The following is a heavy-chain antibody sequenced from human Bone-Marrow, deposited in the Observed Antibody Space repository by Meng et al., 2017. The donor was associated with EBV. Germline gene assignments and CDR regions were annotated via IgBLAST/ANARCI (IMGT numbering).Heavy chain of an antibody. CDR3: ARAVLRYFDWLLWGFDT. D-gene: IGHD3-9*01. CDR1: GGSVSSTTW. J-gene: IGHJ5*02. Sequence: QVRLQESGPGLVKPSGTLSLTCTVSGGSVSSTTWWNWVRQPPGKGLEWIGEIHHRGDTNYNPSLKSRVAISIDKSKNQFSLKLSSVTAADTAVYYCARAVLRYFDWLLWGFDTWGQGTLVTVDS. CDR2: IHHRGDT. V-gene: IGHV4-4*02.